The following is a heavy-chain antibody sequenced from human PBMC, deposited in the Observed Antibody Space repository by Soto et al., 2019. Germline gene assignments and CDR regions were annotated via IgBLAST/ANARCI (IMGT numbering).Heavy chain of an antibody. CDR3: ARGYSSSSSRLSGYYYYLDV. CDR2: IIPILGIA. Sequence: SVEVTSKAPGPTISSYTLPCARQSKRQGLEWMGRIIPILGIANYAQKFQGRVTITADKSTSTAYMELSSLRSEDTAVYYCARGYSSSSSRLSGYYYYLDVRGKGTTVTVSS. V-gene: IGHV1-69*02. J-gene: IGHJ6*03. D-gene: IGHD6-13*01. CDR1: GPTISSYT.